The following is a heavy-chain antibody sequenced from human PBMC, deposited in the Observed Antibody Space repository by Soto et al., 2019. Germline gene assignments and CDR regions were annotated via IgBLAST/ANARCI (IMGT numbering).Heavy chain of an antibody. V-gene: IGHV1-24*01. D-gene: IGHD1-20*01. Sequence: QVQLVQSGAEVKKPGAAVKVSCKVSGYTLTELSLHLVRPAPEKGLEWMGGFDPEDGKIIYAQEFHGIVIMIEDTAIAIEDMELTRLRSEDTAVAYCATDGDTWNKEFDCWGPGNLVT. CDR3: ATDGDTWNKEFDC. J-gene: IGHJ4*02. CDR1: GYTLTELS. CDR2: FDPEDGKI.